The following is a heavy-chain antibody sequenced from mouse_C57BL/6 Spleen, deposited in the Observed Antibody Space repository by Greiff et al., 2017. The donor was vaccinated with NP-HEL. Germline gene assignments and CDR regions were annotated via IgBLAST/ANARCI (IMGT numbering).Heavy chain of an antibody. D-gene: IGHD2-5*01. CDR3: ARAYYSNSGYFDV. Sequence: VQLQQSDAELVKPGASVKISCKVSGYTFTDHTIHWMKQRPEQGLEWIGYIYPRDGSTKYNEKFKGKATLTADKSSSTAYMQLNSLTSEDSAVXFCARAYYSNSGYFDVWGTGTTVTVSS. J-gene: IGHJ1*03. CDR2: IYPRDGST. V-gene: IGHV1-78*01. CDR1: GYTFTDHT.